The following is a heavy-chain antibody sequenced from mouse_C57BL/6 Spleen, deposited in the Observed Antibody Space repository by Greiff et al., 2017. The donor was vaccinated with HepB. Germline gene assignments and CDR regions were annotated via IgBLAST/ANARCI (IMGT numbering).Heavy chain of an antibody. D-gene: IGHD1-1*01. CDR1: GYSITSGYY. Sequence: ESGPGLVKPSQSLSLTCSVTGYSITSGYYWNWIRQFPGNKLEWMGYISYDGSNNYNPSFKNRISITRDTSKNQFFLKLNSVTTEDTATYYCARVPFYSYYGSSYWYFDVWGTGTTVTVSS. CDR3: ARVPFYSYYGSSYWYFDV. CDR2: ISYDGSN. V-gene: IGHV3-6*01. J-gene: IGHJ1*03.